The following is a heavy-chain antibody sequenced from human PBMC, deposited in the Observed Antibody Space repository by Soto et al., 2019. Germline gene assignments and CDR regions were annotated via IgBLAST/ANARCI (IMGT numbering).Heavy chain of an antibody. CDR3: ARVWVANDAFDI. CDR1: GGSISSYY. V-gene: IGHV4-59*01. J-gene: IGHJ3*02. Sequence: SETLSLTCTVSGGSISSYYWSWIRQPPGKGLEWIGYIYYSGSTNYNPSLKSRVTISVDTSKNQFSLKLSSVTAADTAVYYCARVWVANDAFDIWGQGTMVTVSS. D-gene: IGHD5-12*01. CDR2: IYYSGST.